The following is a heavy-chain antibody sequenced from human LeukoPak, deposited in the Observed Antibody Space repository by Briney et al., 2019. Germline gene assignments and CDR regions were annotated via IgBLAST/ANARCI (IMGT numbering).Heavy chain of an antibody. CDR2: IIPILGIA. CDR1: GGTFSSYA. CDR3: ARGYRSSWYWFDP. J-gene: IGHJ5*02. V-gene: IGHV1-69*04. D-gene: IGHD6-13*01. Sequence: SVKVSCKASGGTFSSYAISWVRQAPGQGLEWMGRIIPILGIANYAQKFQGRVTITADKSTSTAYMELSSLRSEDTAVYYCARGYRSSWYWFDPWGQGTLVTVSS.